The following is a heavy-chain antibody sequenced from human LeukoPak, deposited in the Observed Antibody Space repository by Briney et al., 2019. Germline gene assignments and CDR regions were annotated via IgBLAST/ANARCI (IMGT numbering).Heavy chain of an antibody. J-gene: IGHJ4*02. CDR3: ARETGGGANDY. CDR2: IYTSGST. CDR1: SGSISSGSYY. V-gene: IGHV4-61*02. Sequence: PSETLSLTCTVSSGSISSGSYYWSWIRQPAGKGLEWIGRIYTSGSTDFNPSLTSRVTLSLDTSKNQFSLKLTSVTAADTAVYYCARETGGGANDYWGQGTLVTVSS. D-gene: IGHD7-27*01.